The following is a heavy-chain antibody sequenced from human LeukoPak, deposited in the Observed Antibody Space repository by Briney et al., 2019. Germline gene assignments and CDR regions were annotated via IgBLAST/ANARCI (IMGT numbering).Heavy chain of an antibody. D-gene: IGHD3-10*01. CDR3: ARTVGRGPGGHFDY. CDR1: GGSFSGYY. CDR2: ISSSGSYT. V-gene: IGHV3-11*03. Sequence: LSLTCAVYGGSFSGYYWTWIRQAPGKGLEWVSYISSSGSYTNYADSVQGRFTVSRDNAKNSLFLHMTSLRAEDTAVYYCARTVGRGPGGHFDYWGQGTLVIVSS. J-gene: IGHJ4*02.